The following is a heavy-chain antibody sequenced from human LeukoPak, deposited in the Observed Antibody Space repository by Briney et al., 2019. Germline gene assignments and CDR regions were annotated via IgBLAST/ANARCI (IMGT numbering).Heavy chain of an antibody. CDR2: IHYDGRNK. Sequence: GGSLRLSCAASGFTFSSYGMHWVRQAPGKGLEWVAFIHYDGRNKYYGDPVKGRFSISRDNSQNTLYLQMNSLRAEDTAVYYCAGSIYMAPFDYWGQGTLVTVSS. CDR3: AGSIYMAPFDY. CDR1: GFTFSSYG. V-gene: IGHV3-30*02. J-gene: IGHJ4*02. D-gene: IGHD3-3*01.